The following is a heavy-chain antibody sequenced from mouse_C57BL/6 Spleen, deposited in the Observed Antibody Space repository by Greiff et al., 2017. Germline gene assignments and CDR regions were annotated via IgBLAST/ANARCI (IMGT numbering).Heavy chain of an antibody. Sequence: EVQGVESGGGLVQPGGSMKLSCVASGFTFSNYWMNWVRQSPEKGLEWVAQIRLKSDNYATHYAESVKGRFTISRDDSKSSVYLQMNNLRAENTGIYYCSGSPCWYFDVWGTGTTVTVSS. J-gene: IGHJ1*03. CDR1: GFTFSNYW. CDR2: IRLKSDNYAT. V-gene: IGHV6-3*01. CDR3: SGSPCWYFDV.